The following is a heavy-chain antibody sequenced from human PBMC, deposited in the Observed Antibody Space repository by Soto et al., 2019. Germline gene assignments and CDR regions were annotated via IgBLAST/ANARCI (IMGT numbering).Heavy chain of an antibody. J-gene: IGHJ5*02. D-gene: IGHD5-12*01. CDR1: GYTFFTYD. CDR3: ARHHGPTTSENWFDP. Sequence: QVHLVQSGVEVKTPGASVKVSCQASGYTFFTYDISWVRQAPGQGLEWMGWISTYTGDTKYAQKLQGRVTMTAYTSTSTAYLELRSLRSDDTAVYYCARHHGPTTSENWFDPWGQGTLVTVSS. V-gene: IGHV1-18*01. CDR2: ISTYTGDT.